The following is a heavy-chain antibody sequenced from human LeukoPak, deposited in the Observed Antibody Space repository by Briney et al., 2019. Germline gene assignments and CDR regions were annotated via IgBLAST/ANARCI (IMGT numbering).Heavy chain of an antibody. CDR2: IYYSGST. Sequence: TSQTLSLTCTVSGGSISSGDYCWSWIRQPPGKGLEWIGYIYYSGSTYYNPSLKSRVTISVDTSKNQFSLKLSSVTAADTAVYYCARDPYYYDSSGYYPYYYGMDVWGQGTTVTVSS. J-gene: IGHJ6*02. V-gene: IGHV4-30-4*01. D-gene: IGHD3-22*01. CDR1: GGSISSGDYC. CDR3: ARDPYYYDSSGYYPYYYGMDV.